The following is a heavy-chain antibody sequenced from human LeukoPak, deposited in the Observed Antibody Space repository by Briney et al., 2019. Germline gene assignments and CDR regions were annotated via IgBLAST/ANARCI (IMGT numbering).Heavy chain of an antibody. CDR3: ARSQDGYNYNY. CDR1: GGSISSYY. J-gene: IGHJ4*02. D-gene: IGHD5-24*01. Sequence: SETLSLTCTVSGGSISSYYWSWIRQPPGKGLEWSGYIYYSGSTNYNPSLKSRVTISVDTSKNQFSLKLSSVTAADTAVYYCARSQDGYNYNYWGQGTLVAVSS. CDR2: IYYSGST. V-gene: IGHV4-59*01.